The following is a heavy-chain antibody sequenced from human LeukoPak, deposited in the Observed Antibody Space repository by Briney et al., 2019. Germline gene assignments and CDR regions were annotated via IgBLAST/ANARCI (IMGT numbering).Heavy chain of an antibody. V-gene: IGHV4-4*09. Sequence: SETLSLTCTVSGDSISSYSWSWIRQPPGKGLEWIGYIYTAGGTNYNPSLKSRVTISGDTSKNQFSLKLSSVTAADTAVCFCARRTANDGSDIWGQGTMVAVSS. CDR2: IYTAGGT. D-gene: IGHD4/OR15-4a*01. J-gene: IGHJ3*02. CDR3: ARRTANDGSDI. CDR1: GDSISSYS.